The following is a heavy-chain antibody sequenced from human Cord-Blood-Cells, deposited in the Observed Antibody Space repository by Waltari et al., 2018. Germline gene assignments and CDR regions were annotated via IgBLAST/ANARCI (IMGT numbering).Heavy chain of an antibody. CDR3: AGDHKMYDFYYYYMDV. CDR2: INAGNGNT. V-gene: IGHV1-3*01. J-gene: IGHJ6*03. Sequence: QVQLVQSGAEVKKPGASVKVSCKASGYTFTSYAMHWVRQAPGQRLEWMGWINAGNGNTKYSQKFQGRVTITRDTAASTAYMELSSLRSEDTAVYYCAGDHKMYDFYYYYMDVWGKGTTVTVSS. CDR1: GYTFTSYA. D-gene: IGHD3-3*01.